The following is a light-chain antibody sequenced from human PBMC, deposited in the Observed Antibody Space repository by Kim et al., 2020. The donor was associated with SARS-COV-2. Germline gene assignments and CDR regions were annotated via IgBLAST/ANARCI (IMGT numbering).Light chain of an antibody. V-gene: IGKV1-5*03. CDR3: QQYNSYRT. Sequence: SASVGDRVTITCRASQSISSWLAWYQQKPGKAPKLLIYKASSLESGVPSRFSGSGSGTEFTLTISSLQPDDFATYYCQQYNSYRTFGQGTKVE. J-gene: IGKJ1*01. CDR2: KAS. CDR1: QSISSW.